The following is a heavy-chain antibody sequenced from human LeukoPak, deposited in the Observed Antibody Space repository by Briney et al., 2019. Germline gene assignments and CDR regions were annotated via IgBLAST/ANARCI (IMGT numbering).Heavy chain of an antibody. CDR2: IIPIFGTA. CDR1: GGTFSSYA. J-gene: IGHJ6*03. CDR3: ARDALRTGYLAGYYYYMDV. D-gene: IGHD3/OR15-3a*01. Sequence: GSSVKVSCKASGGTFSSYAISWERQAPGQGLEWMGMIIPIFGTANYAQKFQGRVTITTDESTSTAYMELSSLRSEDTAVYYCARDALRTGYLAGYYYYMDVWGKGTTVTVSS. V-gene: IGHV1-69*05.